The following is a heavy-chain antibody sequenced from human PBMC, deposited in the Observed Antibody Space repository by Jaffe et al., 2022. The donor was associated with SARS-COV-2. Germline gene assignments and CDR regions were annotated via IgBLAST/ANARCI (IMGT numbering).Heavy chain of an antibody. CDR3: AKGWGSGGDYYYYGMDV. Sequence: EVQLLESGGGLVQPGGSLRLSCAASGFTFSSYAMSWVRQAPGKGLEWVSAISGSGGSTYYADSVKGRFTISRDNSKNTLYLQMNSLRAEDTAVYYCAKGWGSGGDYYYYGMDVWGQGTTVTVSS. CDR1: GFTFSSYA. D-gene: IGHD2-15*01. V-gene: IGHV3-23*01. J-gene: IGHJ6*02. CDR2: ISGSGGST.